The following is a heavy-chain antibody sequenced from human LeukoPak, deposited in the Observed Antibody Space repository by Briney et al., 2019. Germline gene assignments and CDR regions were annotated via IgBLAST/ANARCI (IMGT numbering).Heavy chain of an antibody. Sequence: ASVKVSCKVSGYTLTELSMHWVRQAPGKGLEWMGGFDPEDGETIYAQKFQGRVTMTEDTSTDTAYMELSSLRSEDTAVYYCATAPSLGYYDPDYFDYWGQGTLVNVSS. CDR3: ATAPSLGYYDPDYFDY. V-gene: IGHV1-24*01. D-gene: IGHD3-3*01. CDR2: FDPEDGET. CDR1: GYTLTELS. J-gene: IGHJ4*02.